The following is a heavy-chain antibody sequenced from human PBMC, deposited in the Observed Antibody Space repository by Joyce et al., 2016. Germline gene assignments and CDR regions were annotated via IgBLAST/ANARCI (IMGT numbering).Heavy chain of an antibody. CDR1: GFTFSSYA. D-gene: IGHD3-3*01. J-gene: IGHJ5*02. CDR2: ISGSGDTT. CDR3: AKEPPEDYDFWSGYLDVGFDP. Sequence: EVVLLDSGGGLVQPGGSLRLSCAASGFTFSSYAMSWVRQAPGKGLEWVSGISGSGDTTYYADSVKGRFTISRDNSKNTLYLQMNSLRAEDTAVYYCAKEPPEDYDFWSGYLDVGFDPWGQGTQVTVSS. V-gene: IGHV3-23*01.